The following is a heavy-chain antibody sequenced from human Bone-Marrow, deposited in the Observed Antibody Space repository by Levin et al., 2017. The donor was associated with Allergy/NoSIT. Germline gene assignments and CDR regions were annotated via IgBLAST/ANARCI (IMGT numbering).Heavy chain of an antibody. CDR3: GRGQEAALVHELHVDY. D-gene: IGHD3-10*01. Sequence: PSETLSLTCTVSGGSISNVGDYWSWIRQFPGKDLEWIGYIFYRGNTYYNPSLLSRVTMSVDTSQNQFSLSLTSVTAAETAVYYSGRGQEAALVHELHVDYWGQGLLVAVSS. V-gene: IGHV4-31*03. CDR2: IFYRGNT. J-gene: IGHJ4*02. CDR1: GGSISNVGDY.